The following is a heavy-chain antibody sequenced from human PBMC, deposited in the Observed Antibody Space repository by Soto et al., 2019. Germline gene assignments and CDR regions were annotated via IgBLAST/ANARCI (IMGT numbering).Heavy chain of an antibody. Sequence: PSATLSLTCPFPCFSIRSYYWSWIQQPPRKGLEWIGYIYYSGSTNYNPSLKSRVTISVDTSKNQFSLKLSSVTAADTAVYYCARVLFGRGNWFDPWGQGTLVTVS. J-gene: IGHJ5*02. CDR1: CFSIRSYY. CDR3: ARVLFGRGNWFDP. D-gene: IGHD3-3*01. V-gene: IGHV4-59*01. CDR2: IYYSGST.